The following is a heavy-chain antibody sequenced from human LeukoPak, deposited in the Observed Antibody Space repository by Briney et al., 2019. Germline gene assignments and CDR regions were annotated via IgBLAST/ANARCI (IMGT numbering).Heavy chain of an antibody. CDR1: GYTFTSYG. CDR3: ARSGGYSSSSGAFDF. Sequence: ASVKVSCKTSGYTFTSYGVVWLRLAPGQGLEWVGWISTYNGDTKYAQKVQGRVTLTTDTSTTTADMELRKLRTDDTAIYWCARSGGYSSSSGAFDFWGQGTMVTVSS. CDR2: ISTYNGDT. J-gene: IGHJ3*01. V-gene: IGHV1-18*01. D-gene: IGHD6-6*01.